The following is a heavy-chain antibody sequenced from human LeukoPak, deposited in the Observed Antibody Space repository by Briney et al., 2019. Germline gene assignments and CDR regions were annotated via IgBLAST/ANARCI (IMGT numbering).Heavy chain of an antibody. J-gene: IGHJ6*03. Sequence: GASVKVSCKASGYTFTSYDINWVRQATGQGLEWMGWMNPNSGNTGYAQKFQGRVTMARNTSISTAYMELSGLRSEDTAVYYCARPNSVLRFLEWPKGGYYYYYMDVWGKGTTVTVSS. D-gene: IGHD3-3*01. CDR3: ARPNSVLRFLEWPKGGYYYYYMDV. V-gene: IGHV1-8*01. CDR1: GYTFTSYD. CDR2: MNPNSGNT.